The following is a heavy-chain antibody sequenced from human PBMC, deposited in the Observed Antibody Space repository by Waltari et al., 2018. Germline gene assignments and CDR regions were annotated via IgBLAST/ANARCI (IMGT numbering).Heavy chain of an antibody. CDR1: GGSFNGYD. CDR3: ARGESLYNSDWTPRGYYYYGMDV. V-gene: IGHV4-34*01. Sequence: QVQLQQWGAGLLKPSETLSLTCAMSGGSFNGYDWSWILPPPGKGLEWIGEINHSGSTNYNPSLKSRVTMSVDTSKNQFSLNLSSVTAADTAVYYCARGESLYNSDWTPRGYYYYGMDVWGQGTTVTVSS. J-gene: IGHJ6*02. D-gene: IGHD6-19*01. CDR2: INHSGST.